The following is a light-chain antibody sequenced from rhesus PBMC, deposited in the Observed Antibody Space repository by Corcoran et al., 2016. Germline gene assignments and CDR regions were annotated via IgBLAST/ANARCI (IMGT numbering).Light chain of an antibody. CDR3: QQRNSYPYS. V-gene: IGKV1-38*01. CDR1: QDINSY. J-gene: IGKJ2*01. CDR2: DAS. Sequence: DIQLTQSPSSLSASVGDRVTITCRASQDINSYLAWYQQKSGNDPKRLIYDASNLKSGVPSRFSVIGSGTDFPLTVSHLQPEDFAVYYCQQRNSYPYSFGQGTKLEIK.